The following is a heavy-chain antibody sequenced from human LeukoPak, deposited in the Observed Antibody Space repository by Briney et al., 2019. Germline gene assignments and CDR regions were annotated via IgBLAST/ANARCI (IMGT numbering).Heavy chain of an antibody. Sequence: RPSETLSLTCTVFGDSITGYYWSWIRQPPGKGLEYIGYMFYSGVTDSHPSLKNRVTMSIDTSNKQFSLKLRSVTAADTAVYYCAGLLSAYGPFDYWGPGTLVTVSS. J-gene: IGHJ4*02. V-gene: IGHV4-59*03. D-gene: IGHD5-12*01. CDR1: GDSITGYY. CDR3: AGLLSAYGPFDY. CDR2: MFYSGVT.